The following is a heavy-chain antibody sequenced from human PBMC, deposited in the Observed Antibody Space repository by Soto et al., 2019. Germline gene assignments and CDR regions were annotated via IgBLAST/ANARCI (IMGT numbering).Heavy chain of an antibody. J-gene: IGHJ3*02. CDR2: ISAYNGNT. V-gene: IGHV1-18*01. D-gene: IGHD3-9*01. CDR1: GYTFTSYG. CDR3: ARDSLSDYDILTGYYDDAFDI. Sequence: XSVKVSCKASGYTFTSYGISWVRQAPGQGLEWMGWISAYNGNTNYAQKLQGRVTMTTDTSTSTAYMELRSLRSDDTAVYYCARDSLSDYDILTGYYDDAFDIWGQGTMVTVSS.